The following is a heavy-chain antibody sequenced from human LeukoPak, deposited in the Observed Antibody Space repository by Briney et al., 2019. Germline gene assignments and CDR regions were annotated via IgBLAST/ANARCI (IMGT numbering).Heavy chain of an antibody. V-gene: IGHV3-23*01. CDR1: GFTFSNYG. J-gene: IGHJ4*02. D-gene: IGHD6-19*01. CDR3: ARRRYNSAGNYFDY. Sequence: GGSLRLSCAASGFTFSNYGMHWVRQAPGKGLEWVSGISGGGGSTYYADSVKGRFTISRDNSKNTLYLQMNSLRAEDTAVYYCARRRYNSAGNYFDYWGQGTLVTVSS. CDR2: ISGGGGST.